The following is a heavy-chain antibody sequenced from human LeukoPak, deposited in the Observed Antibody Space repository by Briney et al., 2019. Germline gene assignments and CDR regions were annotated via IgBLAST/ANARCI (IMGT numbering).Heavy chain of an antibody. CDR1: GFTFSNSA. V-gene: IGHV3-23*01. CDR2: ISGGGDT. D-gene: IGHD3-10*01. CDR3: ARVPYGSGSYSTLDY. J-gene: IGHJ4*02. Sequence: GGSLRLSCAASGFTFSNSAMTWVRQAPGKGLVWVSAISGGGDTYYADSVKGRFTISRDNSKNTLYLQMFSLTAEDTAVFYCARVPYGSGSYSTLDYWGQGTLVTVSS.